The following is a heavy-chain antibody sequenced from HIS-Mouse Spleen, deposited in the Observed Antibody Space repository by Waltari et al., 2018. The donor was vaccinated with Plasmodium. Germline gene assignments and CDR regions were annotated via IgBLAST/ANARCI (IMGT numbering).Heavy chain of an antibody. CDR2: IYSGGST. CDR1: GFTVRRKY. V-gene: IGHV3-53*01. CDR3: ARGMKSSSSAFDI. J-gene: IGHJ3*02. Sequence: EVQLVESGGGLLQPGGAVRLSCPASGFTVRRKYIRWVRQAQGTGLEWVSVIYSGGSTYYADSVKGRFTISRDNSKNTLYLQMNSLRAEDTAVYYCARGMKSSSSAFDIWGQGTMVTVSS. D-gene: IGHD6-6*01.